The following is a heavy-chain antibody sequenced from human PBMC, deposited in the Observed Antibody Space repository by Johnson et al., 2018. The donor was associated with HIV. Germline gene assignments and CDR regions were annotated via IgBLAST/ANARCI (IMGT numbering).Heavy chain of an antibody. Sequence: QMQLVESGGGVVQPGRSLRLSCAASGFTFSSYAMHWVRQAPGKGLEWVAVISYDGSNKYYADSVKGRFTISRDNSKNTLYLQMNSLRAEDTAVYYCARDRMRGATKDAFDIWGQGTMVTVSS. J-gene: IGHJ3*02. V-gene: IGHV3-30-3*01. CDR3: ARDRMRGATKDAFDI. CDR1: GFTFSSYA. CDR2: ISYDGSNK. D-gene: IGHD1-26*01.